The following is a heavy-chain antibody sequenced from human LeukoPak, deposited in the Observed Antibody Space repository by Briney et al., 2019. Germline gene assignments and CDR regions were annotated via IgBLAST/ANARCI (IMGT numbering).Heavy chain of an antibody. CDR2: ISWDGGST. Sequence: PGGSLRLSCAASGFTFDDYTMHWVRQAPGKGLEWVSLISWDGGSTYYADSVKGRFTISRDNSKNSLYLQMNSLRTEDTALYYCAKDLWSSGRNYFDYWGQGTLVTVSS. V-gene: IGHV3-43*01. CDR1: GFTFDDYT. CDR3: AKDLWSSGRNYFDY. D-gene: IGHD6-19*01. J-gene: IGHJ4*02.